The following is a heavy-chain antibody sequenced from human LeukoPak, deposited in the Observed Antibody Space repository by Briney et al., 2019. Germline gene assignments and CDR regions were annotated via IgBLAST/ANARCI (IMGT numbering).Heavy chain of an antibody. CDR1: GGSISNYY. V-gene: IGHV4-59*01. CDR3: ASPGYYDSSGYSFRH. D-gene: IGHD3-22*01. CDR2: IYYSGST. Sequence: SETLSLTCAVSGGSISNYYWSWIRQPPGKGLEWTGYIYYSGSTNYNPSLKSRVTITVDTSKNQFSLKLSSVTAADTAVYYCASPGYYDSSGYSFRHWGQGTLVTVSS. J-gene: IGHJ1*01.